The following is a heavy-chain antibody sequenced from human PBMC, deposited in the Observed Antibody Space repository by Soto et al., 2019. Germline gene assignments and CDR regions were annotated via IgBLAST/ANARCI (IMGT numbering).Heavy chain of an antibody. Sequence: SETLSLTCAVYGGSFSGYYWSWIRPPPGKGLEWIGEINHSGSTNYNPSLKSRVTISVDTSKNQFSLKLSSVTAADTAVYYCARARGGYCSSTSCSKLYYYYGMDVWGQGTTVTVSS. CDR2: INHSGST. CDR1: GGSFSGYY. V-gene: IGHV4-34*01. D-gene: IGHD2-2*01. CDR3: ARARGGYCSSTSCSKLYYYYGMDV. J-gene: IGHJ6*02.